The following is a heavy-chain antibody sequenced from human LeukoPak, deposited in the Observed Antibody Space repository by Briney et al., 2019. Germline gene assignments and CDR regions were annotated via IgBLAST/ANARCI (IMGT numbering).Heavy chain of an antibody. Sequence: GGSLRLSCAASEFTFSSYWMSWLRRAPEKGLEWVASINPDGSDEYYVDSVKGRFTISRDNAKNSLYLQLNSLRAEDTAVYYCAKAQDSYNDYWGQGTLVTVSS. V-gene: IGHV3-7*03. CDR2: INPDGSDE. CDR3: AKAQDSYNDY. D-gene: IGHD5-18*01. CDR1: EFTFSSYW. J-gene: IGHJ4*02.